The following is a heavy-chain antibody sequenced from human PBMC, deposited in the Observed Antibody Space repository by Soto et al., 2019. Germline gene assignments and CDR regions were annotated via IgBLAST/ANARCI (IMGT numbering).Heavy chain of an antibody. Sequence: GGSLRLSCAASGFTFSNAWMSWVRQAPGKGLEWVGRIKSKTDGGTTDYAAPVKGRFTISRDDSKNTLYLQMNSLKTEDTAVYYCTTPHGVISPGNWFDPWGQGTLVTVSS. J-gene: IGHJ5*02. CDR1: GFTFSNAW. CDR2: IKSKTDGGTT. CDR3: TTPHGVISPGNWFDP. D-gene: IGHD3-22*01. V-gene: IGHV3-15*01.